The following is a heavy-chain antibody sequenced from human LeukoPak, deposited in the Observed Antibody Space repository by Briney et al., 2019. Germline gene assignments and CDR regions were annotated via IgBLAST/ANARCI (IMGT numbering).Heavy chain of an antibody. Sequence: GRSLRLSCAASGFTFSSYVMHWVRQAPGKGLEWVAIISYDGSNEYYADSVKGRFTISRDNSKNTLYLQMNSLRAEDTAVYYCARDPYSGTYGDTYYYYMDVWGKGTTVTISS. J-gene: IGHJ6*03. CDR3: ARDPYSGTYGDTYYYYMDV. D-gene: IGHD1-26*01. CDR1: GFTFSSYV. CDR2: ISYDGSNE. V-gene: IGHV3-30*04.